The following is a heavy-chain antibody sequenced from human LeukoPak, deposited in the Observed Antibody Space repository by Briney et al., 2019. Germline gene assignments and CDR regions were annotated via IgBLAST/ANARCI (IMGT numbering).Heavy chain of an antibody. CDR2: VSGSGNST. Sequence: PGGSLRLSCAASGFTFGSYAISWVRQTPGKGLEWVSTVSGSGNSTYYADSVKGRFTISRDKSKNTVSLQMNSLRVEDTALYYCAKEEGYSYGYSDYWGQGTLVTVSS. CDR3: AKEEGYSYGYSDY. CDR1: GFTFGSYA. J-gene: IGHJ4*02. D-gene: IGHD5-18*01. V-gene: IGHV3-23*01.